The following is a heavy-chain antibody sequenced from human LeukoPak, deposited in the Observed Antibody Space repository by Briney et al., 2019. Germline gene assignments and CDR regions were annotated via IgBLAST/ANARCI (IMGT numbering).Heavy chain of an antibody. D-gene: IGHD3-10*01. CDR3: ARHPPRVRYYYGMDV. CDR2: ISSSGGNT. Sequence: GGSLRLSCAASGFTFSSYAMSWVRQAPGKGLEWVSSISSSGGNTYYADSVKGRFTISRDNAKNSLYLQMNSLRAEDTAVYYCARHPPRVRYYYGMDVWGQGTTVTVSS. J-gene: IGHJ6*02. V-gene: IGHV3-23*01. CDR1: GFTFSSYA.